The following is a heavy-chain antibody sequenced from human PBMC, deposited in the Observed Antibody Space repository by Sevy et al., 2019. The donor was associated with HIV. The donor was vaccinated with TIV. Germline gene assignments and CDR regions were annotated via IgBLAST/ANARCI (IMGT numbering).Heavy chain of an antibody. Sequence: GGSLRLSCAASGFTFSSYAMSWVRQAPGKGLEWVSAISGSGGSTYYADSVKGRFTISRDNSKNTLYLQMNSLRAEDTAVYYCAKADPSCSSNSCYYGAFDYWGQGTLVTVSS. CDR2: ISGSGGST. CDR3: AKADPSCSSNSCYYGAFDY. D-gene: IGHD2-2*01. CDR1: GFTFSSYA. J-gene: IGHJ4*02. V-gene: IGHV3-23*01.